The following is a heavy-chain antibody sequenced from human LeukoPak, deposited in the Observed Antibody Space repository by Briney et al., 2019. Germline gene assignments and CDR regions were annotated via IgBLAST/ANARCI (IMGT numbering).Heavy chain of an antibody. CDR1: GFTFSSYS. D-gene: IGHD2-15*01. CDR3: ARAHLYCSGGSCYSDY. Sequence: GGSLRLSCAASGFTFSSYSMNWVRQAPGKGLEWVSSISSSSSYIYYADSVKGRFTISRDYAKNSLYLQMNSLRAEDTAVYYCARAHLYCSGGSCYSDYWGQGTLVTVSS. CDR2: ISSSSSYI. V-gene: IGHV3-21*01. J-gene: IGHJ4*02.